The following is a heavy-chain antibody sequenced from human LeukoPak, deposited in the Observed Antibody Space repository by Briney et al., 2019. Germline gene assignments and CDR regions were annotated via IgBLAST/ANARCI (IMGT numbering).Heavy chain of an antibody. D-gene: IGHD6-13*01. J-gene: IGHJ4*02. CDR1: GGSISSGDYY. CDR3: ARDLGSRWTGDY. Sequence: QPSETLSLTCTVSGGSISSGDYYWSWIRQPPGKGLEWIGYIYYSGNTYYNPSLKSRVTISVDTSKNRFSLQLSPVTAADTAVYYCARDLGSRWTGDYWGQGTLVTVSS. CDR2: IYYSGNT. V-gene: IGHV4-30-4*08.